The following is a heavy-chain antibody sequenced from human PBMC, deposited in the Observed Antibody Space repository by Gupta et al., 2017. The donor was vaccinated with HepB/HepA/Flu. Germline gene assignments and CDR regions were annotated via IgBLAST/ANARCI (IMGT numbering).Heavy chain of an antibody. CDR1: GFTFSRYW. J-gene: IGHJ6*03. Sequence: EVQLVESGGGLVQPGGSLRLSCAASGFTFSRYWMHWVRQAPGKGLVWVSRINSDGKTTNYADSVRGRFTISRDNAKNTLYLQMNSLRAEDTAVYYCASFRGFSYYYYYMDVWGKGTTVTGSS. CDR3: ASFRGFSYYYYYMDV. CDR2: INSDGKTT. D-gene: IGHD2/OR15-2a*01. V-gene: IGHV3-74*01.